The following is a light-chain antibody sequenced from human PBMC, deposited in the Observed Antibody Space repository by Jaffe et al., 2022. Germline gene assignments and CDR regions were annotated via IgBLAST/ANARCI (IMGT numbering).Light chain of an antibody. J-gene: IGKJ2*03. CDR3: QQTYSTLQS. Sequence: DVQMTQSPSSLSASVGDRVTITCRTSQSISNFLNWYQQKPGKAPKLLIYAASSLQSGVSSRFSGSGSGTDFTLTISSLQPEDFASYYCQQTYSTLQSFGQGTNLEIK. V-gene: IGKV1-39*01. CDR1: QSISNF. CDR2: AAS.